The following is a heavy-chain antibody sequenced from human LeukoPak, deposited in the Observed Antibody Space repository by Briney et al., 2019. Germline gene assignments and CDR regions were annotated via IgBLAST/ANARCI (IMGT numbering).Heavy chain of an antibody. J-gene: IGHJ4*02. CDR3: AKDFSDSSWAYYFDY. CDR2: ISGRGGST. V-gene: IGHV3-23*01. Sequence: PGRPLRLSCAASAFTFSSYVMTWVRQAPGKGLEWVSAISGRGGSTYYADSVKGRFTISRDNSKNTLYLQMNSLRAEDTAVYYCAKDFSDSSWAYYFDYWGQGTLVTVSS. CDR1: AFTFSSYV. D-gene: IGHD6-13*01.